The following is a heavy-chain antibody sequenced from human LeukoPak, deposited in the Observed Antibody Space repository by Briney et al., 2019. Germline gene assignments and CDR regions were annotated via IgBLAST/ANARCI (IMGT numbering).Heavy chain of an antibody. CDR2: VRTTAEGETT. V-gene: IGHV3-15*01. Sequence: GGSLRLSCEGSGFIFNNAWMSWIRQAPGKGLEWLGRVRTTAEGETTDYAAPVRGRFTISRDDSKSTVYLQMNSLGTEDTVIYYCTAGLGKTDDDSWGQGTLVTVSS. CDR1: GFIFNNAW. D-gene: IGHD4-11*01. CDR3: TAGLGKTDDDS. J-gene: IGHJ4*02.